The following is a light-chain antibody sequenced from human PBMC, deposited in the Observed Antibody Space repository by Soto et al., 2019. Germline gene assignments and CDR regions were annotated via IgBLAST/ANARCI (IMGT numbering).Light chain of an antibody. J-gene: IGLJ2*01. Sequence: QPVLTQPPSVSGAPGQRVTISCSGGSSNIGANFDVHWYQQYPGTVPTLIIYGNNNRPSGVPDRFSASKSGTSASLAITGLQAEDEADYYCQSYDTNLSVVFGGGTKLTVL. CDR3: QSYDTNLSVV. CDR2: GNN. CDR1: SSNIGANFD. V-gene: IGLV1-40*01.